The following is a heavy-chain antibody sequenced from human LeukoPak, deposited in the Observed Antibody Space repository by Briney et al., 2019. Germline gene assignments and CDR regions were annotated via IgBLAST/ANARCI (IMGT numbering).Heavy chain of an antibody. J-gene: IGHJ4*02. CDR2: IWYDGSNK. Sequence: GGSLRLSCAASGFTFSSYGMHWVRQAPGKGLEWVAVIWYDGSNKYYAGSVKGRFTISRDNSKNTLYLQMNSLRAEDTAVYYCARSPIAAAAAADYWGQGTLVTVSS. D-gene: IGHD6-13*01. CDR1: GFTFSSYG. CDR3: ARSPIAAAAAADY. V-gene: IGHV3-33*01.